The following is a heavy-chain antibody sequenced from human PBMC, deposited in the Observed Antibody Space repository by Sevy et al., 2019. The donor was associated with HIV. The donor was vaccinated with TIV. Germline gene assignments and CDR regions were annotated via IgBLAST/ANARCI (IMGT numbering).Heavy chain of an antibody. CDR2: ISYDGSNK. J-gene: IGHJ4*02. D-gene: IGHD6-13*01. Sequence: GGSLRLSCAASGFTFSSYGMHWVRQAPGKGLEWVAVISYDGSNKYYADSVKGRFTIARDKSKNTLYLQMNSLRAEDTAVYYCAKAHFSRGIAAAGTGTLHFDYWGQGTLVTVSS. V-gene: IGHV3-30*18. CDR1: GFTFSSYG. CDR3: AKAHFSRGIAAAGTGTLHFDY.